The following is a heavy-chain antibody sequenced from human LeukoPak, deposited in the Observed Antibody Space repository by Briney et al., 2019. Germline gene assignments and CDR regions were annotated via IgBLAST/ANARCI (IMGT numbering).Heavy chain of an antibody. CDR3: TKGPITGIHLWLTYG. J-gene: IGHJ4*02. CDR1: GFTFSSYA. V-gene: IGHV3-23*01. CDR2: ISGSGGST. Sequence: NPGGSLRLSCAASGFTFSSYAVSWVRQAPGKGLEWVTAISGSGGSTFYADSVKGRFTISRENSKNTLYLQMNSLEAEETAVCYFTKGPITGIHLWLTYGWGQGTLVTVSS. D-gene: IGHD5-18*01.